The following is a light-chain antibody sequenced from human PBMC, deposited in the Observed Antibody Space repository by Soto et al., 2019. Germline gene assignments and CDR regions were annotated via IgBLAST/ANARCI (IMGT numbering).Light chain of an antibody. V-gene: IGKV3-20*01. CDR1: QTVTSTF. CDR3: HQYDSSRT. J-gene: IGKJ1*01. CDR2: GAS. Sequence: EIVLTQSPGTLSLSPGERATLSCRASQTVTSTFLAWYQQKPGQAPRLLIYGASRRATGIPDRFSGSGSGTDFTLTITRLEPEDFAVHYCHQYDSSRTFGQGTKVEMK.